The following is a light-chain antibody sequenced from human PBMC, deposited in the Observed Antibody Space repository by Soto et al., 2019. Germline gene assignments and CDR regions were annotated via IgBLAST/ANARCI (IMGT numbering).Light chain of an antibody. V-gene: IGLV2-14*03. CDR2: DVS. J-gene: IGLJ2*01. CDR1: SNDVGSYNF. Sequence: QSVLTQPASVSGSPGQSITISCIGTSNDVGSYNFVSWYQKHSNTAPRLIIYDVSNRPSGVSNRFSGSKSDNTASLTISGLQAEDEADYYCSSYTRSSTVLFGGGTKLTVL. CDR3: SSYTRSSTVL.